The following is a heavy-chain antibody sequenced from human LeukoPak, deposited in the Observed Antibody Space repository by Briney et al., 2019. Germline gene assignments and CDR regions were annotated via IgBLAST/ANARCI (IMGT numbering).Heavy chain of an antibody. D-gene: IGHD3-16*02. Sequence: GGSLRLSCAASGFTFSSYAMSWVRQAAGKGLEWGSSISSSSSYIYYADSVKGRFTISRDNAKNSLYLQMNSLRAEDTAVYYCARDPPVGYDYVWGSYRWSYFDYWGQGTLVTVSS. J-gene: IGHJ4*02. V-gene: IGHV3-21*04. CDR1: GFTFSSYA. CDR3: ARDPPVGYDYVWGSYRWSYFDY. CDR2: ISSSSSYI.